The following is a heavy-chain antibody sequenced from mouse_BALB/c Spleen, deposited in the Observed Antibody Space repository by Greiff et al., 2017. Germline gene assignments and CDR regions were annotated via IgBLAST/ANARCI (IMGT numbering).Heavy chain of an antibody. CDR2: ISSGGSYT. D-gene: IGHD2-14*01. V-gene: IGHV5-9-4*01. Sequence: EVQRVESGGGLVKPGGSLKLSCAASGFTFSSYAMSWVRQSPEKRLEWVAEISSGGSYTYYPDTVTGRFTISRDNAKNTLYLEMSSLRSEDTAMYYCAIYRYSMDYWGQGTSVTVSS. CDR1: GFTFSSYA. CDR3: AIYRYSMDY. J-gene: IGHJ4*01.